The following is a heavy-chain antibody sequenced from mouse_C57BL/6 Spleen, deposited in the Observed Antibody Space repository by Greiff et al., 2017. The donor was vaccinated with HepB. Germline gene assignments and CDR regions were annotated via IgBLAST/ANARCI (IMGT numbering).Heavy chain of an antibody. CDR2: INPSNGGT. V-gene: IGHV1-53*01. Sequence: QVHVKQPGTELVKPGASVKLSCKASGYTFTSYWMHWVKQRPGQGLEWIGNINPSNGGTNYNEKFKSKATLTVDKSSSTAYMQLSSLTSEDSAVYYCARDGNSYWYFDVWGTGTTVTVSS. J-gene: IGHJ1*03. CDR3: ARDGNSYWYFDV. D-gene: IGHD2-1*01. CDR1: GYTFTSYW.